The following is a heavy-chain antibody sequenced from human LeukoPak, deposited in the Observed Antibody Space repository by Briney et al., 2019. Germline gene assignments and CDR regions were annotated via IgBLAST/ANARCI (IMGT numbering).Heavy chain of an antibody. V-gene: IGHV3-74*03. Sequence: SGGSLRLSCADSGFTFRGYWIHWVHQVPGKGLVWVSRINGDGSSATYADSVKGRFTISRDDAKNTVYLQMNNLRAEDTAVYYCARDQYYQLLLWGQGSLVTVSP. J-gene: IGHJ4*02. CDR3: ARDQYYQLLL. CDR1: GFTFRGYW. D-gene: IGHD2-2*01. CDR2: INGDGSSA.